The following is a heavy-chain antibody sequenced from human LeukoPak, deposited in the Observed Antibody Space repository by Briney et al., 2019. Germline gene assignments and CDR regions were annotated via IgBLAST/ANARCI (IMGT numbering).Heavy chain of an antibody. CDR1: GGPISRYY. D-gene: IGHD3-10*01. CDR2: IYDSGIT. Sequence: SETLSLTCTVSGGPISRYYWSWIRQPPGKGLEWIGHIYDSGITNYNPSLKSRVTISVDTSKNQFSLKLSSVTAADTAVYYCARVFDSGSQAYFYYMDVWGKGTTVTIFS. CDR3: ARVFDSGSQAYFYYMDV. J-gene: IGHJ6*03. V-gene: IGHV4-59*01.